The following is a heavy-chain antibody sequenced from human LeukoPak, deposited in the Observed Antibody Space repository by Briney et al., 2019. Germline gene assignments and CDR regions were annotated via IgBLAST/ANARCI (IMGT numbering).Heavy chain of an antibody. D-gene: IGHD6-19*01. V-gene: IGHV4-34*01. CDR3: ARGRAEYSSGWFRYNWFDP. Sequence: SETLSLTCAVYGGSFNIYYWTWIRQPPGKGLEWIGEVNHSGTTNYTPSLKSRVTISVDTSKDQFSLKLTSVTAADTAMYLCARGRAEYSSGWFRYNWFDPWGQGTLVIVSS. CDR2: VNHSGTT. J-gene: IGHJ5*02. CDR1: GGSFNIYY.